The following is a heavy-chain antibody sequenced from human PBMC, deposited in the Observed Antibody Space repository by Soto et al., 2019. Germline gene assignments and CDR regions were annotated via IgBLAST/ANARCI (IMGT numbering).Heavy chain of an antibody. CDR1: GFTVSSNY. CDR2: VYSGGST. V-gene: IGHV3-66*04. Sequence: EVQRVESGGGLVQPGGSLRLSCTASGFTVSSNYVSWVRQAPGKGLEWVSVVYSGGSTYYADSVKGRFTSSRDNSKNTLYLQMNSLRAEDTAVYYCAGHSHKDYWGQGTLVTVSS. CDR3: AGHSHKDY. J-gene: IGHJ4*02.